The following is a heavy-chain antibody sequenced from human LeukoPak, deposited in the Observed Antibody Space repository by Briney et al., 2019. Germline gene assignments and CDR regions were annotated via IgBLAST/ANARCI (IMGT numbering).Heavy chain of an antibody. J-gene: IGHJ3*02. CDR2: INLNSGGT. CDR1: GLTFTAFY. Sequence: ASVKVSCKASGLTFTAFYMHWVRQAPGQGLEWMAWINLNSGGTNYAQKFQGRVTMTRDTSISTAYMELSNLRSDDTAVYYCVTSTGYFNTWGAFDIWGQGTMVTVSS. CDR3: VTSTGYFNTWGAFDI. V-gene: IGHV1-2*02. D-gene: IGHD2-15*01.